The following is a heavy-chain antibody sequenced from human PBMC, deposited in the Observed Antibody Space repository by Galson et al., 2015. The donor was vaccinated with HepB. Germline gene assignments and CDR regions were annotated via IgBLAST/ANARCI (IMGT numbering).Heavy chain of an antibody. Sequence: QSGAEVKKPGESLKISCRGSGYSFTDYWIAWVRQMPGKGLEWMGIIYPGDSDTRYSPSFRGQVTISADKSITTAYLQWSSLKASDTAIYYCARRGGYDSSGVDYWGQGTLVTVSS. J-gene: IGHJ4*02. D-gene: IGHD3-22*01. CDR2: IYPGDSDT. CDR1: GYSFTDYW. CDR3: ARRGGYDSSGVDY. V-gene: IGHV5-51*01.